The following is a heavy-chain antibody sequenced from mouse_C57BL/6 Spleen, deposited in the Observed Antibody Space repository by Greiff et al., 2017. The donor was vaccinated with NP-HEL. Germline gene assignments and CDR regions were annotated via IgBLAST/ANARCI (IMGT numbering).Heavy chain of an antibody. CDR1: GFTFSDYG. Sequence: EVQLVESGGSLVHPGGSLKLSCAASGFTFSDYGMAWVRQAPRKGPEWVAFISNLAYSIYYADTVTGRFTISRENAKNTLYLEMSSLRSEDTAMYYCARDYGSSYGWYFDVWGTGTTVTVSS. CDR3: ARDYGSSYGWYFDV. J-gene: IGHJ1*03. V-gene: IGHV5-15*01. CDR2: ISNLAYSI. D-gene: IGHD1-1*01.